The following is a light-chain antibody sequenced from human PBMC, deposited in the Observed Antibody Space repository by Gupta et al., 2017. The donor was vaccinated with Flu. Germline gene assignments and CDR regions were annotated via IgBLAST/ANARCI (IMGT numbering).Light chain of an antibody. CDR1: QSVSSSY. J-gene: IGKJ1*01. CDR2: GAS. CDR3: QQYGSSRT. V-gene: IGKV3-20*01. Sequence: EIVLTQSPGTLSLSPGERATLSCRASQSVSSSYLAWYQQKPGQAPRLLIYGASSRATGIPDRFSGSGYGTDFTLTISRREPEDFAVYYWQQYGSSRTFGQGTKVEIK.